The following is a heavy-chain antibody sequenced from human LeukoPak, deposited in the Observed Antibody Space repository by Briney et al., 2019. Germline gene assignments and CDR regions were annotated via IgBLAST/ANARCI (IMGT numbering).Heavy chain of an antibody. D-gene: IGHD3-16*01. V-gene: IGHV4-39*07. J-gene: IGHJ4*02. CDR1: GDSISSTSYF. Sequence: SETLSLTCTVSGDSISSTSYFWGWVCQPPGRGLEWIALLHYGVTTYYSPSLKSRVTMSVGRSNNEFSLTLNSVTAADTAVYWCVRGRGDSWGQGTLVTVSS. CDR3: VRGRGDS. CDR2: LHYGVTT.